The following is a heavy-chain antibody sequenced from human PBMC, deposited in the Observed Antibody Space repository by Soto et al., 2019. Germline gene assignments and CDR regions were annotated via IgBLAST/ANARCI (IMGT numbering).Heavy chain of an antibody. D-gene: IGHD6-19*01. CDR3: ARQTGLHPYSSGLYDAVYYYGMDV. CDR1: GYSFTSYW. V-gene: IGHV5-10-1*01. J-gene: IGHJ6*02. CDR2: IDPSDSYT. Sequence: PGESLKISCKGSGYSFTSYWISWVRQMPGKGLEWMGRIDPSDSYTNYSPSFQGHVTISADKSISTAYLQWSSLKASDTAMYYCARQTGLHPYSSGLYDAVYYYGMDVWGQGTTVTVSS.